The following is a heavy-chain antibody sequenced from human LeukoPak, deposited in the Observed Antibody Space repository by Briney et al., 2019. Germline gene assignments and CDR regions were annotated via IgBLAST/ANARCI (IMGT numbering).Heavy chain of an antibody. V-gene: IGHV4-30-4*01. D-gene: IGHD6-13*01. CDR2: IYYSGST. Sequence: SETLSLTCTVSGGSISSYYWSWIRQPPGKGLEWIGYIYYSGSTYYNPSLKSRVTISVDTSKNQFSLKLSSVTAADTAVYYCARGIAAAGTPDWYFDLWGRGTLVTVSS. CDR3: ARGIAAAGTPDWYFDL. CDR1: GGSISSYY. J-gene: IGHJ2*01.